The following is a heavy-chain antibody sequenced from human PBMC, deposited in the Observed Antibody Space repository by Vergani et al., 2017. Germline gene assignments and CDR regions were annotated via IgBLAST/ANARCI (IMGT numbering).Heavy chain of an antibody. CDR3: AKGSDYSSSWQNSFDY. J-gene: IGHJ4*02. V-gene: IGHV3-23*01. Sequence: EVQLLESGGGLVQPGGSLRLSCAASGFTFSSYAMSWVRQAPGKGLEWVSAISGSGGSTYYADSVKGRFTISRDNSKNTLYLQMNSLRAEDTAVYYCAKGSDYSSSWQNSFDYWGQGTLVTVSS. CDR2: ISGSGGST. D-gene: IGHD6-13*01. CDR1: GFTFSSYA.